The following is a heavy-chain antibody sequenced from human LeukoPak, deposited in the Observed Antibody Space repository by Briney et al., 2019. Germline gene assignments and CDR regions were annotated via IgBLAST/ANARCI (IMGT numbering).Heavy chain of an antibody. CDR2: ISYDGSNK. D-gene: IGHD5-12*01. CDR1: GFTFSSYA. J-gene: IGHJ4*02. CDR3: ARFSLSGYDPTVDYFDY. Sequence: PGGSLRLSCAASGFTFSSYAMHWVRQAPGKGLEWVAVISYDGSNKYYADSVKGRFTISRDNSKNTLYLQMNSLRAEDTAVYYCARFSLSGYDPTVDYFDYWGQGTLVTVSS. V-gene: IGHV3-30-3*01.